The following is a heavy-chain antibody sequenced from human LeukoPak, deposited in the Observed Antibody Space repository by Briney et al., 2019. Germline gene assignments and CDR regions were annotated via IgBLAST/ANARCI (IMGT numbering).Heavy chain of an antibody. Sequence: ASVKVSCKASGYTFTSYDISWVRQATGQGLEWMGWMNPNSGNTGYAQKFQGRVTMTRNTSISTAYMELSSLRSEDTAVYYCARGRWYYDYVWGSYRQTNSFDYWGQGTLVTVSS. J-gene: IGHJ4*02. V-gene: IGHV1-8*01. CDR3: ARGRWYYDYVWGSYRQTNSFDY. CDR2: MNPNSGNT. CDR1: GYTFTSYD. D-gene: IGHD3-16*02.